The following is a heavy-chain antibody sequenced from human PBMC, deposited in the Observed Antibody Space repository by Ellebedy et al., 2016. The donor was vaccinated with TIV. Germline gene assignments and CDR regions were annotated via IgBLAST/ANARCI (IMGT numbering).Heavy chain of an antibody. CDR3: ARGRRNEKTISGWYRAYYYYGLDV. Sequence: MPSETLSLTCAVYGGSLSGYYWSWIRQPPGKGLEWIGEINHTGGTNYSPSLESRITVAADMSKKQFSLKLHSVTAADTAVYYCARGRRNEKTISGWYRAYYYYGLDVWGQGTTVTVSS. D-gene: IGHD6-19*01. V-gene: IGHV4-34*01. CDR2: INHTGGT. J-gene: IGHJ6*02. CDR1: GGSLSGYY.